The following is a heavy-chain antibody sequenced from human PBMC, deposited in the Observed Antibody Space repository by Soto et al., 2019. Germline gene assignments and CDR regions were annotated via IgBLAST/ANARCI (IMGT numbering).Heavy chain of an antibody. CDR3: ARDHGPIVGKSKGAGPPGYYGMDV. J-gene: IGHJ6*02. CDR2: INAGNGNT. V-gene: IGHV1-3*01. Sequence: ASVKVSCKASGYTFTSYAMHWVRQAPGQRLEWMGWINAGNGNTKYSQKFQGRVTITRDTSASTAYMELSSLRSEDTAVYYCARDHGPIVGKSKGAGPPGYYGMDVWGQGTTVTVSS. CDR1: GYTFTSYA. D-gene: IGHD3-22*01.